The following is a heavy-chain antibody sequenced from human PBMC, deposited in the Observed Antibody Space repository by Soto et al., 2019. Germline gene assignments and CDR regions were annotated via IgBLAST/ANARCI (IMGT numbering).Heavy chain of an antibody. Sequence: QVQLQQWGAGLLKPSETLSLTCAVYGGSFSGYYWSWIRQPPGKGLEWIGEINHSGSTNYNPSLKSRVTISVDTSKNQFSLKLSSVTAADTAVYYCARGALGYCSSTSCYLAFDIWGQGTMVTVCS. J-gene: IGHJ3*02. D-gene: IGHD2-2*01. CDR3: ARGALGYCSSTSCYLAFDI. V-gene: IGHV4-34*01. CDR2: INHSGST. CDR1: GGSFSGYY.